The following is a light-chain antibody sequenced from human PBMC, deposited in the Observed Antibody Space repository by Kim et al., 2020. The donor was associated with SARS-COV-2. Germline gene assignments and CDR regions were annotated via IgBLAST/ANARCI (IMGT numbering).Light chain of an antibody. CDR3: QVWDSNSDRV. J-gene: IGLJ3*02. Sequence: SYELTQPPSVSVAPGKTARMTCGGNNIGSKSVHWYQQKPGQAPVLVIYYDSDRPSGIPERFSGSNSGNTATLTISRVEAGDEADYYCQVWDSNSDRVFGGGTQLTVL. CDR2: YDS. CDR1: NIGSKS. V-gene: IGLV3-21*04.